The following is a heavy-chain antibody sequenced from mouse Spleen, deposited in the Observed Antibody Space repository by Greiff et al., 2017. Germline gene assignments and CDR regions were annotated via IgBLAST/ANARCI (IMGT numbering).Heavy chain of an antibody. CDR2: ISSGSSTI. V-gene: IGHV5-17*01. D-gene: IGHD1-1*01. J-gene: IGHJ1*01. CDR1: GFTFSDYG. CDR3: ARYYYDGSYDWYFDV. Sequence: EVQVVESGGGLVKPGGSLKLSCAASGFTFSDYGMHWVRQAPEKGLEWVAYISSGSSTIYYADTVKGRFTISRDNAKNTLFLQMTSLRSEDTAMYYCARYYYDGSYDWYFDVWGAGTTVTVSS.